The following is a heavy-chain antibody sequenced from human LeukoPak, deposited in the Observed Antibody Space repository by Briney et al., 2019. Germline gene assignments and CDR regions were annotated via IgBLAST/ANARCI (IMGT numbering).Heavy chain of an antibody. Sequence: GGSLRLSCAASGFXFSSYWMQWVRQVPGKGLVWVSHNNNDGSSTSYADSVKGRFTISRDNAKNTLYLQMNSLRTEDTAVYYCACYGIAPPYWGQGTLVTVSS. J-gene: IGHJ4*02. V-gene: IGHV3-74*01. D-gene: IGHD2-15*01. CDR2: NNNDGSST. CDR1: GFXFSSYW. CDR3: ACYGIAPPY.